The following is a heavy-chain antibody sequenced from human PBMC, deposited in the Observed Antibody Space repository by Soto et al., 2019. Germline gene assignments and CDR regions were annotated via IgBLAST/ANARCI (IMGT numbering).Heavy chain of an antibody. CDR1: GFTFSSYW. V-gene: IGHV3-74*01. J-gene: IGHJ4*02. CDR3: AKDLSWGKSDY. CDR2: INTDGTTT. Sequence: DVKLVESGGGLVQPGESLRLSCAGSGFTFSSYWMHWVRQDPGMGLVWVATINTDGTTTQYADSVKGRFTVSRDNARNTLVLQMKGMRAEDTALYYCAKDLSWGKSDYWGQGTQVTVSS. D-gene: IGHD3-16*01.